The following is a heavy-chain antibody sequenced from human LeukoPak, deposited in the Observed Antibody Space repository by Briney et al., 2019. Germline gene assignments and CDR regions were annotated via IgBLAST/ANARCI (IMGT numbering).Heavy chain of an antibody. CDR3: AKSYQLLFKTGLKWFDP. D-gene: IGHD2-2*01. CDR1: GVSISSSNSY. Sequence: PSETLSLTCTVSGVSISSSNSYWGWIRQPPGKALEWIGSIYYSGSTYYYNPSLKSRVTISVDTSKNQFSLKLSSVTAADTAVYYCAKSYQLLFKTGLKWFDPWGQGTLVTVSS. CDR2: IYYSGSTY. J-gene: IGHJ5*02. V-gene: IGHV4-39*01.